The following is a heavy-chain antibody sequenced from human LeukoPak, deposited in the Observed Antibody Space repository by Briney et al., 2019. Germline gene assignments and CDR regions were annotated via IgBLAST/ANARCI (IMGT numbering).Heavy chain of an antibody. CDR1: GGSFSGYY. J-gene: IGHJ4*02. CDR2: INHSGST. V-gene: IGHV4-34*01. D-gene: IGHD1-26*01. CDR3: ARGRGSYYKNFDY. Sequence: SETLSLTCAVYGGSFSGYYWSWVRQPPGKGREWMGEINHSGSTNYNPSLKSRVTISVDTSKNQFSLKLSSVTAADTAVYYCARGRGSYYKNFDYWGQGTLVTVSS.